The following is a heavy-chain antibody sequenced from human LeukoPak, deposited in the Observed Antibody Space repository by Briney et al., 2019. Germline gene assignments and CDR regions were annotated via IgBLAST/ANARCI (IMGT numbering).Heavy chain of an antibody. Sequence: GASVKVSCKASGYTFTGYYMHWVRQAPGQGLEWMGWINPNSGGTNYAQKFQGRVTMTRDTSISTAYMELSRLRSDDTAVYYWARDPSIVLVTAAIDYWGQGTLVTVSS. CDR2: INPNSGGT. V-gene: IGHV1-2*02. J-gene: IGHJ4*02. CDR3: ARDPSIVLVTAAIDY. CDR1: GYTFTGYY. D-gene: IGHD2-2*01.